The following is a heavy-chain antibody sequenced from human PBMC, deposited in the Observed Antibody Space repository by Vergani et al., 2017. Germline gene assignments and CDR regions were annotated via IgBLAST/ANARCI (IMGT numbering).Heavy chain of an antibody. CDR1: GGSFSGYY. Sequence: VPLQQWGAGLLKPSETLSLPCAVYGGSFSGYYWSWIRQPPGKGLEWIGEINHSGSTNYNPSLTSRVAISVDTSKNQVSLKLSSVTAADTAVYYCAREKLEPRKLIRYYMDVWGKGTTVTVSS. V-gene: IGHV4-34*01. CDR3: AREKLEPRKLIRYYMDV. J-gene: IGHJ6*03. D-gene: IGHD1-1*01. CDR2: INHSGST.